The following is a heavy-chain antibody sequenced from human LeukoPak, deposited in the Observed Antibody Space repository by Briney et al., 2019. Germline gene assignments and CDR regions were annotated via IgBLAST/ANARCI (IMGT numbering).Heavy chain of an antibody. CDR2: INTNTGNP. CDR1: GYTFTSYA. J-gene: IGHJ5*02. Sequence: ASVKVSCKASGYTFTSYAMNWVRQAPGQGLEWMGWINTNTGNPTYAQGFTGRFVFSLDTSVSTAYLQISSLKAEDTAVYYCARDMTLYDSSGYYYWFDPWGQGTLVTVSS. D-gene: IGHD3-22*01. V-gene: IGHV7-4-1*02. CDR3: ARDMTLYDSSGYYYWFDP.